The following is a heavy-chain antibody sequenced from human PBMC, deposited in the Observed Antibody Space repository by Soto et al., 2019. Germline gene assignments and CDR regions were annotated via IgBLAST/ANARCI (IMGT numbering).Heavy chain of an antibody. Sequence: GGSLRLSCAASGFTFSDCYMSWIRQAPGKGLEWVSYISSSGSTIYYADSVKGRFTISRDNAKNSLYLQMNSLRAEDTAVYYCASQVGYVWGSYRYMSYWGQGTLVTVSS. CDR3: ASQVGYVWGSYRYMSY. CDR1: GFTFSDCY. CDR2: ISSSGSTI. J-gene: IGHJ4*02. V-gene: IGHV3-11*01. D-gene: IGHD3-16*02.